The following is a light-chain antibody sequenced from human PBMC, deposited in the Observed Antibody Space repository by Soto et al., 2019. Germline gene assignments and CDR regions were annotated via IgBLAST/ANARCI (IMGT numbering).Light chain of an antibody. V-gene: IGLV2-8*01. CDR1: YSDIGAYNY. CDR2: EVS. CDR3: SAFEGIVRFV. J-gene: IGLJ1*01. Sequence: QSALTQPPSASVSPGQSVTIPCTGTYSDIGAYNYVSWYQQRPGEAPKLIIYEVSDRVSGVSARIFDSKSGNMDSLIDCVLQADDEVNYCWSAFEGIVRFVFGTGSKGTAL.